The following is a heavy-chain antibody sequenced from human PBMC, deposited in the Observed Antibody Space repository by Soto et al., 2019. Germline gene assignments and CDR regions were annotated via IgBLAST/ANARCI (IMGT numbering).Heavy chain of an antibody. CDR2: ISAYNGNT. Sequence: QVQLVQSGAEVKKPGASVKVSCKASGYTFTSYGISWVRQAPGQGLEWMGWISAYNGNTNYAQKLQGRVPITTDTATSTAYMELRSLRSDDTAVYYCARNTYYGSGSSEFWFDPWGQGTLVTVSS. J-gene: IGHJ5*02. V-gene: IGHV1-18*01. CDR3: ARNTYYGSGSSEFWFDP. D-gene: IGHD3-10*01. CDR1: GYTFTSYG.